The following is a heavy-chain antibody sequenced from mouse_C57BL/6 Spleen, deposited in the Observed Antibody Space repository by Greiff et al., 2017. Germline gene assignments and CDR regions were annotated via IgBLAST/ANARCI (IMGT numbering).Heavy chain of an antibody. J-gene: IGHJ3*01. Sequence: QVQLQQPGAELVKPGASVKLSCKASGYTFTSYWMHWVKQRPGRGLEWIGRIDPNGGGTKYTEKFKSQATLTVDKPSSTAYMQLSSLTAEASAVYYCARTTGTGEADWGQGTLVTVSA. CDR3: ARTTGTGEAD. V-gene: IGHV1-72*01. CDR1: GYTFTSYW. D-gene: IGHD4-1*02. CDR2: IDPNGGGT.